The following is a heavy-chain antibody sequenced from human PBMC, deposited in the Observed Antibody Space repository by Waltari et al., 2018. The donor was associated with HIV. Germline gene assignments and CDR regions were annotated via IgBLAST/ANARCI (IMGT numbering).Heavy chain of an antibody. D-gene: IGHD2-21*01. Sequence: QVQLVESGGGVVQPGRSLRLSCAASGFTFSSYGIHWVRQAPGKGLEWLAVISNDGTNKVYADSGKGRFTISRDNSKNTVHLQMNSLRADDTAVYSCAKEIRLLQWGGNYCDYWGQGTLVTVSS. V-gene: IGHV3-30*18. CDR1: GFTFSSYG. CDR2: ISNDGTNK. J-gene: IGHJ4*02. CDR3: AKEIRLLQWGGNYCDY.